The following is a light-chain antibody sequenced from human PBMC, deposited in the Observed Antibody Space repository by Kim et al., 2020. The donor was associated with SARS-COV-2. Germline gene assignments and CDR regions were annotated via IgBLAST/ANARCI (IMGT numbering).Light chain of an antibody. J-gene: IGLJ3*02. CDR1: SSNIGSNS. CDR2: RSD. Sequence: GQTVTISCSGSSSNIGSNSVNWYQQLPGTAPKLLIYRSDERPSGVPDRFSGSRSGTSASVAISGLQSEDEADYYCAVWDDSLNGAVFGGGTKLTVL. CDR3: AVWDDSLNGAV. V-gene: IGLV1-44*01.